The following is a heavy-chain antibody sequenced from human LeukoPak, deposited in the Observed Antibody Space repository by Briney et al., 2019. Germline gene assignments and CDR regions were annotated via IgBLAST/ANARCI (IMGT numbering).Heavy chain of an antibody. J-gene: IGHJ3*02. D-gene: IGHD6-19*01. CDR1: GFTFSSYA. CDR2: ISGSGGST. CDR3: AKDRSSSGWYDDAFDI. V-gene: IGHV3-23*01. Sequence: GGSLRLSCAASGFTFSSYAMSWVRQAPGKGLEWVSVISGSGGSTCYADSVKGRFTISRDNSKNTLYLQMNSLRAEDTAVYYCAKDRSSSGWYDDAFDIWGQGTMVTVSS.